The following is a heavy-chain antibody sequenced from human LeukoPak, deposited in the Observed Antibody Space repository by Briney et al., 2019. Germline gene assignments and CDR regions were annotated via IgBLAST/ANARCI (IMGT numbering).Heavy chain of an antibody. Sequence: GGSLRLSCAASGFTFSSYSMNWVRQAPGKGLEWVSSISSSSSYIYYADSVKGRFTISRDNAKNSPYLQMNSLRAEDTAVYYCARVRYDILTGPIDYWGRGTLVTVSS. V-gene: IGHV3-21*01. CDR3: ARVRYDILTGPIDY. J-gene: IGHJ4*02. CDR2: ISSSSSYI. D-gene: IGHD3-9*01. CDR1: GFTFSSYS.